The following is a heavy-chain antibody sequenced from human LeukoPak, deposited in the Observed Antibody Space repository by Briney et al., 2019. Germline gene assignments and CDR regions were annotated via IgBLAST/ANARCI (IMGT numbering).Heavy chain of an antibody. CDR3: ARYYGDYVPFDY. V-gene: IGHV4-34*01. J-gene: IGHJ4*02. Sequence: GSLRLSCAASGFTFSSSAMGWVRQAPGKGLEWIGEINHSGSTNYNPSLKSRVTISVDTSKDQFSLKLSSVTAADTAVYYCARYYGDYVPFDYWGQGTLVTVSS. CDR2: INHSGST. D-gene: IGHD4-17*01. CDR1: GFTFSSSA.